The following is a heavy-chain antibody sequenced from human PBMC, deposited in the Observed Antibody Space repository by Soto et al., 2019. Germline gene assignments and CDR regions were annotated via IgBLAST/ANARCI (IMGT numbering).Heavy chain of an antibody. CDR2: INHSGST. CDR3: ARVTGRYYYGMDV. CDR1: GGSFSGYY. J-gene: IGHJ6*02. V-gene: IGHV4-34*01. Sequence: QVQLQQWGAGLLKPSETLSLTCAVYGGSFSGYYWSWIRQPPGKGLEWIGEINHSGSTNYNPSLKSRVPXSXDXXKNQFSLKLSSVTAADTVVYYCARVTGRYYYGMDVWGQGTTVTVSS.